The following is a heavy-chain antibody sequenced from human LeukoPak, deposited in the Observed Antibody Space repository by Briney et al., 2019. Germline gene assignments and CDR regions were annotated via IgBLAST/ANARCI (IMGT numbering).Heavy chain of an antibody. D-gene: IGHD6-19*01. Sequence: GGSLRLSCVASGFTFTSYWMSWVRQAPGKGLEWVANIKQDGSEKYYLDSLEGRFTISRDNAKNSVYLQINRLRAEDTAVYYCARRGTIAVPVFWFDPWGQGTLVTVSS. J-gene: IGHJ5*02. CDR1: GFTFTSYW. CDR2: IKQDGSEK. V-gene: IGHV3-7*01. CDR3: ARRGTIAVPVFWFDP.